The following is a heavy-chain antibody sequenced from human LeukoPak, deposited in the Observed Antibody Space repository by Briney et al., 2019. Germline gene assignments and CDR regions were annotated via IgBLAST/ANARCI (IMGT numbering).Heavy chain of an antibody. CDR1: GYTFTGYY. CDR2: INPNSGGT. V-gene: IGHV1-2*02. J-gene: IGHJ4*02. CDR3: ARVAYYYDSSGSYFDY. D-gene: IGHD3-22*01. Sequence: GASVKVSCKASGYTFTGYYMHWVRQAPGHGLEWMGWINPNSGGTNYAQKFQGRVTMTRDTSISTAYMELSRLRSDDTAVYYCARVAYYYDSSGSYFDYWGQGTLVTVSS.